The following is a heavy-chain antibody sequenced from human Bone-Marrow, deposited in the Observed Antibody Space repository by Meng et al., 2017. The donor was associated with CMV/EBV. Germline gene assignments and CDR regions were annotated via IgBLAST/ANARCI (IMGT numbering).Heavy chain of an antibody. J-gene: IGHJ5*02. Sequence: QITLKESGPTLGKPTQTLTRSCTFSGFSLSTSGVGVGWIRQPPGKALEWLALIYWDDDKRYSPSLKSRLTITKDTSKNQVVLTMTNMDPVDTATYYCAHGSPGWYAFDPWGQGTLVTVAS. CDR3: AHGSPGWYAFDP. CDR2: IYWDDDK. V-gene: IGHV2-5*02. CDR1: GFSLSTSGVG. D-gene: IGHD2-15*01.